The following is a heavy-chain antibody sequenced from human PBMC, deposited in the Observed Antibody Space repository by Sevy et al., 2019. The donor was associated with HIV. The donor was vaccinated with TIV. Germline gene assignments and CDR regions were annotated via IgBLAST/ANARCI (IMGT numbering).Heavy chain of an antibody. Sequence: ASVKVSCKASGYTFTGYYMHWVRQAPGQGLEWMGRINPNSGGTNYAQKFQGRVTMTRDTSISTAYMELSRLRSDDTAVYYCARMSNYDFWSGYSQAYNWFDPWGQGTLVTVSS. CDR1: GYTFTGYY. D-gene: IGHD3-3*01. V-gene: IGHV1-2*06. J-gene: IGHJ5*02. CDR3: ARMSNYDFWSGYSQAYNWFDP. CDR2: INPNSGGT.